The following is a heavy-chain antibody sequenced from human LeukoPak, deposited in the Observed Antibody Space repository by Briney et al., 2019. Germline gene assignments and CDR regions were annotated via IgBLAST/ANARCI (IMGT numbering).Heavy chain of an antibody. CDR1: GFTFGDHG. V-gene: IGHV4-34*08. Sequence: GSLRLSRTASGFTFGDHGLNWFRQPPGKGLEWIGEINHSGSTNYNPSLKSRVTISVDTSKNQFSLKLSSVTAADTAVYYCVTYYYGSSAPKRNYWGQGILVTVSS. CDR2: INHSGST. CDR3: VTYYYGSSAPKRNY. D-gene: IGHD3-22*01. J-gene: IGHJ4*02.